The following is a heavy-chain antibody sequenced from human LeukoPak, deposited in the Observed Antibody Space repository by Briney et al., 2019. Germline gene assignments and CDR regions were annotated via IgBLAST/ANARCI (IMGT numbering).Heavy chain of an antibody. CDR2: ISYDGSNK. D-gene: IGHD5-18*01. J-gene: IGHJ4*02. CDR1: GFTFSSYG. CDR3: AKEEQYSYAI. V-gene: IGHV3-30*18. Sequence: GRSLRLSCAASGFTFSSYGMHWVRQAPGKGLEWVAVISYDGSNKYYADSVKGRFTISRDNSKNTLYLQMNSLRAEDTAVHYCAKEEQYSYAIWGQGTLVTVSS.